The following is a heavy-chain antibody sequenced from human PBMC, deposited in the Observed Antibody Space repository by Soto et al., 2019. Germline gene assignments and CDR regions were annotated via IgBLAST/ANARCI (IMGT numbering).Heavy chain of an antibody. CDR1: GGSISSGGYY. D-gene: IGHD3-22*01. Sequence: PSETLSLTCTVSGGSISSGGYYWSWIRQHPGKGLEWIGYIYYSGSTYYNPSLKSRVTISVDTSKNQFSLKLSSVTAADTAVYYCARETPYYYDSSPGPTWVDNWGQGTLVTVSS. V-gene: IGHV4-31*03. CDR2: IYYSGST. J-gene: IGHJ5*02. CDR3: ARETPYYYDSSPGPTWVDN.